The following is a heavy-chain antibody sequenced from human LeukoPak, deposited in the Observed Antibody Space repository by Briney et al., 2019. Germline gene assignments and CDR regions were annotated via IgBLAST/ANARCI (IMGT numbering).Heavy chain of an antibody. CDR3: ATDIVVVGAADDWFDP. J-gene: IGHJ5*02. D-gene: IGHD2-15*01. CDR2: IKQDGSDK. CDR1: GFTFSSYW. Sequence: GGSLTLSCAASGFTFSSYWMSWVRQAPGKGLEWVANIKQDGSDKYYVDSVKGRFTISRDNAKNSLYLQMNSLRAEDTAVYYCATDIVVVGAADDWFDPWGQGTLVTVSS. V-gene: IGHV3-7*01.